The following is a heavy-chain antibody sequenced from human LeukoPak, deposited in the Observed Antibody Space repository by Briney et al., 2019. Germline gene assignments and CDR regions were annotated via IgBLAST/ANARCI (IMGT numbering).Heavy chain of an antibody. V-gene: IGHV3-21*01. Sequence: GGSLRLSCAASGFTFSSYSMNWVREAPGKGLEWVSSISSSSSYIYYADSVKGRFTISRDNAKNSLYLHMNSLRAEDTAVYYCARGYGSGSSHIDYWGQGTLVTVSS. CDR2: ISSSSSYI. CDR1: GFTFSSYS. J-gene: IGHJ4*02. CDR3: ARGYGSGSSHIDY. D-gene: IGHD3-10*01.